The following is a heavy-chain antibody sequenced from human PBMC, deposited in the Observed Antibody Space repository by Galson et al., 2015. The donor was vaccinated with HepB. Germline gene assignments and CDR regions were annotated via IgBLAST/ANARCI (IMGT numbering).Heavy chain of an antibody. CDR3: ARATPKPAAIQTRWFDP. CDR1: GGSISSGGYS. J-gene: IGHJ5*02. Sequence: QVQLQESGPGLVKPSETLSLTCAVSGGSISSGGYSWSWIRQPPGKGLEWIGYIYHSGSTYYNPSLKSRVTISVDRSKNQFSLKLSSVTAADTAVYYCARATPKPAAIQTRWFDPWGQGTLVTVSS. CDR2: IYHSGST. V-gene: IGHV4-30-2*01. D-gene: IGHD2-2*02.